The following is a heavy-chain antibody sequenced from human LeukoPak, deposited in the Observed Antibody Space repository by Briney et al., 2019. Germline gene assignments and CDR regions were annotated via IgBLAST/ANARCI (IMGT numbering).Heavy chain of an antibody. Sequence: ASVKVSCKASGYTFTGYYMHWVRQAPGQGLEWMGWINPNSGGTNYAQKFQGRVTMTRDTSISTAYMELSRLRSDDTAVYYCARDRLYGDYDSHWGQGTLVTVSS. CDR3: ARDRLYGDYDSH. J-gene: IGHJ4*02. V-gene: IGHV1-2*02. CDR2: INPNSGGT. D-gene: IGHD4-17*01. CDR1: GYTFTGYY.